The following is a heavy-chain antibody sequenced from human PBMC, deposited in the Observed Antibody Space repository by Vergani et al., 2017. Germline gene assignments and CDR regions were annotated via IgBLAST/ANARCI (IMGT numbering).Heavy chain of an antibody. CDR2: INHSGTI. CDR1: GGSLSGYY. J-gene: IGHJ3*01. V-gene: IGHV4-34*10. CDR3: SRRAERWETLLRDDFDG. Sequence: QVQLQESGPGLVKPSETLSLTCAVYGGSLSGYYWSWIRLAPGKGLEWVGEINHSGTINYNPTLKSPFNVSIDTSRDHFPLKWRSVSAAETAVYFCSRRAERWETLLRDDFDGWERGTFVTVSP. D-gene: IGHD1-26*01.